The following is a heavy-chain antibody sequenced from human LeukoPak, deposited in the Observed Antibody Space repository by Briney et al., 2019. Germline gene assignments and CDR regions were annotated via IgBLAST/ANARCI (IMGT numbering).Heavy chain of an antibody. J-gene: IGHJ4*02. CDR1: GFSFSSFA. V-gene: IGHV3-23*01. CDR2: IYGGGANT. Sequence: PGGSLRLSCVGSGFSFSSFAMTWVRQAPGKGLEWVSTIYGGGANTFYVDSVKGRFTISRDDSKNMQFLQMDSLRPEDTAVYFCAKRITVAAGIYFDSWGQGTLVTVSS. CDR3: AKRITVAAGIYFDS. D-gene: IGHD4-23*01.